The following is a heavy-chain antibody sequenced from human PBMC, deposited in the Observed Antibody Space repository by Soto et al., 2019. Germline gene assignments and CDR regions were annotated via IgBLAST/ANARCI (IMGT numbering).Heavy chain of an antibody. CDR3: AGGSGWESGT. D-gene: IGHD6-19*01. J-gene: IGHJ5*02. Sequence: EVQLVESGGGLVQPGGSRSPSWEASEFPFSTYWMPGVRQAPGKGLEWVANIKEDGGEKHYLESVRGRFTISRDNAKKSLYLEMNSLRADDTAVYYCAGGSGWESGTWGQGTLVTVSS. CDR2: IKEDGGEK. V-gene: IGHV3-7*05. CDR1: EFPFSTYW.